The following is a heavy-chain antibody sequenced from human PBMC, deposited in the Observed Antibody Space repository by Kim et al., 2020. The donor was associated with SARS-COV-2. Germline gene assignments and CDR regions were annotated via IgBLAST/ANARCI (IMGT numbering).Heavy chain of an antibody. CDR1: GGSISSGGYY. D-gene: IGHD3-10*01. Sequence: SETLSLTCTVSGGSISSGGYYWSWIRQHPGKGLEWIGYIYYSGSTYYNPSLKSRVTISVDTSKNQFSLKLSSVTAADTAVYYCARDYYGSGSAYFDYWGQGTLVTVSS. J-gene: IGHJ4*02. V-gene: IGHV4-31*03. CDR2: IYYSGST. CDR3: ARDYYGSGSAYFDY.